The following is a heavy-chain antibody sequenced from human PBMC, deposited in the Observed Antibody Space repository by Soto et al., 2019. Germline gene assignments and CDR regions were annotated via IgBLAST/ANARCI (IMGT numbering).Heavy chain of an antibody. CDR1: GDSISSYN. CDR3: AGNMVRGVFNWFDP. D-gene: IGHD3-10*01. J-gene: IGHJ5*02. CDR2: IFYSGDI. Sequence: PSETLSLTCTVSGDSISSYNYWGWFRQPPGKGLEWIGYIFYSGDIKYNPSLKSRVTISVDTSKNQFSLKLSSVTAADTAVYYCAGNMVRGVFNWFDPWGQGTLVTVSS. V-gene: IGHV4-59*01.